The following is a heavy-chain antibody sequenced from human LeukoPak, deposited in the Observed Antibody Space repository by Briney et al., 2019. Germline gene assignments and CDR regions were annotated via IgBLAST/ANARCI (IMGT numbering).Heavy chain of an antibody. CDR3: ARVLAVTGTPKRFDY. D-gene: IGHD6-19*01. V-gene: IGHV4-59*07. CDR1: GGSINNYY. CDR2: ISDSGST. J-gene: IGHJ4*02. Sequence: PSDTLSLTRTVSGGSINNYYWTWIRQSPGKGLEWIGYISDSGSTNYNPSLKSRLTISVDTSKNQFSLKLNTVTAADTAVYYCARVLAVTGTPKRFDYWGQGTLVTVSS.